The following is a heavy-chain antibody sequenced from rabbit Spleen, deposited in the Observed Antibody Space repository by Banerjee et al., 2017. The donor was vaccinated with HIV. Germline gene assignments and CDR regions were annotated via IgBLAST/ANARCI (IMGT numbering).Heavy chain of an antibody. V-gene: IGHV1S45*01. CDR1: GLDFSSSYW. J-gene: IGHJ4*01. Sequence: QEQLVESGGDLVQPEGSLTLTCKASGLDFSSSYWICWVRQAPGKGLEWIACIDAGSSDFTYHASWAKGRFTISKTSSTTVTLQMTSLTAADTATYFCARDRYAGSVNWAYALNLWGQGTLVTVS. CDR2: IDAGSSDFT. D-gene: IGHD4-2*01. CDR3: ARDRYAGSVNWAYALNL.